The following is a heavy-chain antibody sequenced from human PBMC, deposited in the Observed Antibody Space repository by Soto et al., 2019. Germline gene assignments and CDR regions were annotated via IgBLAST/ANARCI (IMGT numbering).Heavy chain of an antibody. Sequence: ASVKVSCKASGYTFTTYAIHWVRQAPGQRLEWMGWINAGNGNTKYSQKFQGRVTITRDTSATTAYMELSSLTSEDTAVYYCARTAATSAIDVAPWGQETLVTVSS. J-gene: IGHJ5*02. D-gene: IGHD6-13*01. CDR2: INAGNGNT. V-gene: IGHV1-3*01. CDR1: GYTFTTYA. CDR3: ARTAATSAIDVAP.